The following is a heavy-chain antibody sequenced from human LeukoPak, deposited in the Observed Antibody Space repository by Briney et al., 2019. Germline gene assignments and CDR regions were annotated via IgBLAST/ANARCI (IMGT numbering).Heavy chain of an antibody. V-gene: IGHV3-30*03. D-gene: IGHD3-22*01. CDR3: NYYDSSYYFDY. J-gene: IGHJ4*02. CDR1: GFTFSNYG. Sequence: GGSLRLSCAASGFTFSNYGIHWGRQAPGKGLEWVAVISYDGSNKYYADSVKGRFTISRDNSKNTLYLQMNSLRAEDTAVYYCNYYDSSYYFDYWGQGTLVTVSS. CDR2: ISYDGSNK.